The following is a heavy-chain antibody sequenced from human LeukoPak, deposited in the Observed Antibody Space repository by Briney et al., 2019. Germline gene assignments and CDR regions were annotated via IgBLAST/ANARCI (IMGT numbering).Heavy chain of an antibody. CDR1: GFTFSSYS. V-gene: IGHV3-48*01. D-gene: IGHD2-8*01. CDR2: ISSSSSTI. J-gene: IGHJ1*01. CDR3: ARDPRGEYCTNGVCSRTTPQIFQH. Sequence: GGSLRLSCAASGFTFSSYSMNWVRQAPGKGLEWVSYISSSSSTIYYADSVKGRFTISRDNAKNSLYLQMNSLRAEDTAVYYCARDPRGEYCTNGVCSRTTPQIFQHWGQGTLVTVSS.